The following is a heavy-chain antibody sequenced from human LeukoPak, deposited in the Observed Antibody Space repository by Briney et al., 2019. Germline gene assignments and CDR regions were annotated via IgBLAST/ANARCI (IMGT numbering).Heavy chain of an antibody. CDR2: IYYGGST. V-gene: IGHV4-39*07. J-gene: IGHJ4*02. D-gene: IGHD1-26*01. CDR3: ARVRVGAIDY. Sequence: SETLSLTCTVSGGSVSSTHYWGWIRQPPGKGLEWIGSIYYGGSTYYNASLRSRVTTSVDTSKNQFSLKLSSVTAADTAVYYCARVRVGAIDYWGQGTLVTVSS. CDR1: GGSVSSTHY.